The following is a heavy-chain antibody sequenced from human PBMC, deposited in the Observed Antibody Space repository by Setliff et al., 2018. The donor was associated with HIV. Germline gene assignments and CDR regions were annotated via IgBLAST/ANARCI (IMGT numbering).Heavy chain of an antibody. J-gene: IGHJ6*03. CDR1: GYSFSGYY. V-gene: IGHV1-18*04. D-gene: IGHD2-2*01. Sequence: EASVKVSCKASGYSFSGYYMHWVRQAPGQGLEWMGWISAYNGNTNYAQKFQGRVTMTTDTSTSTAYMELRSLRSEDTAVYYCATGVGVVPAARVNPYYYYYMDVWGKGTTVTVSS. CDR2: ISAYNGNT. CDR3: ATGVGVVPAARVNPYYYYYMDV.